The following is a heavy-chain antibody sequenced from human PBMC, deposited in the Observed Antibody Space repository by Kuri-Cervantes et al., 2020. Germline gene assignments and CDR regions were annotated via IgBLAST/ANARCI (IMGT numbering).Heavy chain of an antibody. J-gene: IGHJ6*02. CDR2: ISAYNGNT. V-gene: IGHV1-18*01. CDR3: ARDGEYSSSWYGTPYYYYGMDV. D-gene: IGHD6-13*01. Sequence: ASVKVSCKASGYTFTSYGISWVRQAAGQGLEWMGWISAYNGNTNYAQKLQGRVTMTTDTSTSTAYMELRSLRSDDTAVYYCARDGEYSSSWYGTPYYYYGMDVWGQGTTVTVSS. CDR1: GYTFTSYG.